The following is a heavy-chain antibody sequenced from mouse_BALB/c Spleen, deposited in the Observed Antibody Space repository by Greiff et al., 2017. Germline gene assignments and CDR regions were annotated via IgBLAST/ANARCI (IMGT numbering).Heavy chain of an antibody. CDR1: GFNIKDTY. Sequence: VQLQQSGAELVKPGASVKLSCTASGFNIKDTYMHWVKQRPEQGLEWIGRIDPANGNTKYDPKFQGKATITADTSSNTAYLQLSSLTSEDTAVYYCARRGDGYYGAMDYWGQGTSVTVSS. CDR3: ARRGDGYYGAMDY. J-gene: IGHJ4*01. V-gene: IGHV14-3*02. D-gene: IGHD2-3*01. CDR2: IDPANGNT.